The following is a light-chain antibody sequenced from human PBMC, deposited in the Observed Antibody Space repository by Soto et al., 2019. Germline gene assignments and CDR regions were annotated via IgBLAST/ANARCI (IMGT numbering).Light chain of an antibody. Sequence: QSVLTQPPSASGTPGQRVTISCSGSSSNIGSNTVNWYQQLPGTAPKLLIYSNNQRPSGVPDRFSGSKSGTSASLAISGLQSEDEADYYSAAWDDSLNGYVFATGTKVTVL. CDR1: SSNIGSNT. J-gene: IGLJ1*01. CDR2: SNN. V-gene: IGLV1-44*01. CDR3: AAWDDSLNGYV.